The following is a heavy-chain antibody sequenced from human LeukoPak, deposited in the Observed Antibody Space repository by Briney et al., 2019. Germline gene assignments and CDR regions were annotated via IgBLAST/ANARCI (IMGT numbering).Heavy chain of an antibody. V-gene: IGHV3-21*01. Sequence: GGSLRLFCAASGFTLSSYSMKWVREAPGKGLESVTSISSSSSYTYYAKSLKGRFTISRDNAKKSLYLQMNSLRADDTAVYYCARDEVATIYDHYFDYWGQGTLVTVSS. J-gene: IGHJ4*02. CDR1: GFTLSSYS. CDR3: ARDEVATIYDHYFDY. CDR2: ISSSSSYT. D-gene: IGHD5-12*01.